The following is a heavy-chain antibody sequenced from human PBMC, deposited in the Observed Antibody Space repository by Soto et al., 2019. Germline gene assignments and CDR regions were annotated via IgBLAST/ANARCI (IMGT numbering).Heavy chain of an antibody. CDR1: GDTFSFYT. J-gene: IGHJ4*02. CDR3: ATSYGSGYRAFDY. V-gene: IGHV1-69*02. CDR2: VNPILSMS. D-gene: IGHD3-10*01. Sequence: QVQLVQSGAELKKPGSSVKVSCKASGDTFSFYTINWVRQAPGLGLEWMGRVNPILSMSNYAQKFQGRVTMTAEKSTSTAYMELRSLRSEDTACYYCATSYGSGYRAFDYWGQGALVTVSS.